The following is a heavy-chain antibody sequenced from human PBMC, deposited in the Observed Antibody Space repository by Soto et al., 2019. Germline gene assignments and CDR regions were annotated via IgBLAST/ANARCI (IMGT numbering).Heavy chain of an antibody. Sequence: QVQLVQSGAEVKKPGASVKVSCKASGYTFTSYDINWVRQATGQGLEWMGCMNPNSGNKGYAQKFQGRVTMTRNTSIITAYMELSSLRSEDTAVYYCARGDRITIFGVVCGYMDVWGKGTTVTVSS. CDR1: GYTFTSYD. V-gene: IGHV1-8*01. CDR2: MNPNSGNK. CDR3: ARGDRITIFGVVCGYMDV. D-gene: IGHD3-3*01. J-gene: IGHJ6*03.